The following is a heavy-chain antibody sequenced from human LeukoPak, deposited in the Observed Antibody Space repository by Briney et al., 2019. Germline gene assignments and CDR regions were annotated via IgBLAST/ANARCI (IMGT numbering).Heavy chain of an antibody. J-gene: IGHJ5*02. CDR3: AREHWGSSSRWLDP. V-gene: IGHV4-39*02. CDR2: IYYSGST. Sequence: SETLSLTCTVSGGSVSITSYYWVWIRQPPGKGLEWIGSIYYSGSTYYHPSLKSRVTISVDTSKNQFSLKLSSVTAADTAVYYCAREHWGSSSRWLDPWGQGTLVTVSS. D-gene: IGHD6-6*01. CDR1: GGSVSITSYY.